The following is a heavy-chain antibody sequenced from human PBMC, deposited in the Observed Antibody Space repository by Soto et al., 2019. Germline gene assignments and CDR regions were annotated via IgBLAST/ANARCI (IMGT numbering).Heavy chain of an antibody. J-gene: IGHJ5*02. CDR2: TYSRSKWYN. Sequence: SQTLSLTCAISGDSVSSNTASWNWVRQSPSRGLEWLGRTYSRSKWYNDYAVSVKSRIIINPDTSKNQFSLQLNSVTPEDTAVYYCAKGDNLGPKTGYAFDPWGQGILVTVSS. V-gene: IGHV6-1*01. CDR1: GDSVSSNTAS. D-gene: IGHD5-12*01. CDR3: AKGDNLGPKTGYAFDP.